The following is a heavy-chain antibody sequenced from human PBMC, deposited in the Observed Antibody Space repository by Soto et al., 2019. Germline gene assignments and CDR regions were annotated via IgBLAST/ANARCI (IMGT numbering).Heavy chain of an antibody. D-gene: IGHD3-10*02. CDR3: ARDPLSSFAMDV. V-gene: IGHV1-69*18. CDR2: IIPTFGRT. CDR1: GDTFSSYA. J-gene: IGHJ6*02. Sequence: QVQLVQSGAEVQKPGSSVKVSCKASGDTFSSYAISWVRQAPGQGLEWMGKIIPTFGRTNYAQKFQSRLTISADDSTSTAYMELSSLVSEDTAVYYCARDPLSSFAMDVWGQGTTVTVSS.